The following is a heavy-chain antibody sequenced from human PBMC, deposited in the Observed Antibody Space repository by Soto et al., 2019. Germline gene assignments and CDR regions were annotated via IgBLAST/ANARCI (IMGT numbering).Heavy chain of an antibody. J-gene: IGHJ4*02. CDR1: GYIFANHY. CDR2: MNPSGGST. Sequence: QVQLVQSGAEVKKPGASMKVSCKASGYIFANHYIHWVRQAPGQGLEGMGIMNPSGGSTNYLQKFQGRVTMTRDTSTSTVYMELSSLRSEGTAVEFCARADYYDGSGFYYAYWGQGTLVTVSS. CDR3: ARADYYDGSGFYYAY. V-gene: IGHV1-46*01. D-gene: IGHD3-22*01.